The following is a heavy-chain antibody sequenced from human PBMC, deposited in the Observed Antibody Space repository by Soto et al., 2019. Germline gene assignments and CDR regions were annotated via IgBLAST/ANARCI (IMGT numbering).Heavy chain of an antibody. Sequence: GASVKVSCKASGYTFTGYYMHWVRQAPGQGLEWMGWINPNSGGTNYAQKFQGRVTMTRDTSISTAYMELSRLRSDDTAVYYCARVGDFWSGSTNWFDPWGQGTLVTVSS. J-gene: IGHJ5*02. D-gene: IGHD3-3*01. CDR1: GYTFTGYY. CDR2: INPNSGGT. V-gene: IGHV1-2*02. CDR3: ARVGDFWSGSTNWFDP.